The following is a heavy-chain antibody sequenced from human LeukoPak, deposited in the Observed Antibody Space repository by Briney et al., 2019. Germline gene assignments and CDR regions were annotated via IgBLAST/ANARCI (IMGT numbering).Heavy chain of an antibody. Sequence: GGSLRLSCAASGFTFSSAWMSWVRQAPGKGLEWVGRIKSKTDGGTTDYAAPVKGRFTISRDDSKNTLYLQMNSLKTEDTAVYYCTSPGGEWAIYYYYMDVWGKGTTVTVSS. CDR1: GFTFSSAW. D-gene: IGHD3-16*01. CDR3: TSPGGEWAIYYYYMDV. J-gene: IGHJ6*03. V-gene: IGHV3-15*01. CDR2: IKSKTDGGTT.